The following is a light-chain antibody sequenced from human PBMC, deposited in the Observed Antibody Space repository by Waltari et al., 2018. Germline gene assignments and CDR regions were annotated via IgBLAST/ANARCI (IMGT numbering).Light chain of an antibody. CDR1: QAVSTTS. J-gene: IGKJ4*01. CDR3: QQYDSIVLT. V-gene: IGKV3-20*01. CDR2: GAS. Sequence: EIVLTQSPGTLSLSLGERATVSCRASQAVSTTSLNWYQQKPGQAPRLLIYGASSRATGIPDRFSGSGSGTDFTLTISRLEPEDFAVYYCQQYDSIVLTFGGGTRVEI.